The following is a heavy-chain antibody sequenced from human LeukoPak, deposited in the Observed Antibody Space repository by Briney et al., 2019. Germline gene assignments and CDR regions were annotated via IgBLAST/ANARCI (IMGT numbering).Heavy chain of an antibody. CDR1: GFTVSSSY. CDR3: AKASPDYGMDV. J-gene: IGHJ6*02. Sequence: PGGSLRLSCAASGFTVSSSYMNWVRQAPGKGLEWVSVIYSGGSTYYADSVKGRFTISRDNSKNTLYLQMNSLRAEDTAVYYCAKASPDYGMDVWGQGTTVTVSS. CDR2: IYSGGST. V-gene: IGHV3-53*05.